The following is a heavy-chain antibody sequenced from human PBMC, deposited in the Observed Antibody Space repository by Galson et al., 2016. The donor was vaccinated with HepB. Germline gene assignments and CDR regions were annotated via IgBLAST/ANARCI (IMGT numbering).Heavy chain of an antibody. CDR2: INPTGGNT. D-gene: IGHD3-3*01. V-gene: IGHV1-46*01. CDR1: GYTFTDYY. CDR3: ARAYLGDFWGGYHIDY. Sequence: SVKVSCKASGYTFTDYYMHWVRQAPGQGLEWMAIINPTGGNTNYAQRFQGRVTMTSDTSTSTVYMELSSLTSDDTATYYCARAYLGDFWGGYHIDYWGQGTLVIVSS. J-gene: IGHJ4*02.